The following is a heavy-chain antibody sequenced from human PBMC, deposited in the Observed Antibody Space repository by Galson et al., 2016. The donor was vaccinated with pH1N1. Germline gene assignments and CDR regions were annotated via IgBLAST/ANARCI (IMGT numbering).Heavy chain of an antibody. Sequence: TLSLTCSVSGGSISRGSYYWNWIRQPAGRGLEWIGRIYTSGSTNYNPSLKSQVTISLDTSKNQISLKLSSVTAADTAVYYCARVGLGGPFDYWGQGALVTVSS. CDR2: IYTSGST. V-gene: IGHV4-61*02. J-gene: IGHJ4*02. D-gene: IGHD3-16*01. CDR3: ARVGLGGPFDY. CDR1: GGSISRGSYY.